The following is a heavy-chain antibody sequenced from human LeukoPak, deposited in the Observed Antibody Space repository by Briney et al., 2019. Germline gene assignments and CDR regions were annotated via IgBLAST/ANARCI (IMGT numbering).Heavy chain of an antibody. CDR3: ARVVTVGAASRFDY. D-gene: IGHD1-26*01. Sequence: ASVKVSCKTSGFTFTGYHIHWVRQAPGQGLEWMGWINPNSGDTNLAQNFQGRVTMTSETSISTAYMEMSSLRSDDTTVYYCARVVTVGAASRFDYWGQGTLVTVSS. CDR2: INPNSGDT. V-gene: IGHV1-2*02. J-gene: IGHJ4*02. CDR1: GFTFTGYH.